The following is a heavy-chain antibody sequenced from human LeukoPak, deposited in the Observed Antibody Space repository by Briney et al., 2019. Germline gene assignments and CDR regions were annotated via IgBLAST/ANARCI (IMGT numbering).Heavy chain of an antibody. V-gene: IGHV1-18*01. CDR1: GYTFTNYG. Sequence: ASVKVSCKAAGYTFTNYGITWVRQAPGQGLEWMGWISAYNGNTNYAQKVQGRVTMTTDTSTSTAYMELRSLRSDDTAVYYCALVFSGGGRHTRYVQHWGQGTLVTVSS. D-gene: IGHD2-15*01. J-gene: IGHJ1*01. CDR3: ALVFSGGGRHTRYVQH. CDR2: ISAYNGNT.